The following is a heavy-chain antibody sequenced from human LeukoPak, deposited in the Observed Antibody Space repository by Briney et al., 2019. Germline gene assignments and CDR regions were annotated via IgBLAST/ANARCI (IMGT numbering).Heavy chain of an antibody. CDR2: IYPGDSDT. D-gene: IGHD2/OR15-2a*01. J-gene: IGHJ6*02. Sequence: GESLKISCKGSGYSFTSYWIARVRQMPGKGLEWMGIIYPGDSDTRYSPSFQGQVSISADKSINTAYLQWSSLRASDSGIYYCARLVNYGLDVWGQGTTVTVSS. CDR1: GYSFTSYW. V-gene: IGHV5-51*01. CDR3: ARLVNYGLDV.